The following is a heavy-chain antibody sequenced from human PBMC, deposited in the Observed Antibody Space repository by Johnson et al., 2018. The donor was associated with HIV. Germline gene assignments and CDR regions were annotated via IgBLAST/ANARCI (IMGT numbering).Heavy chain of an antibody. Sequence: EKLVESGGGLVQPGGSLRLSCAASGFTFSSYAMHWVRQAPGKGLEYVSAVSSNGGSTYYANSVRGRFIISRDNSKNTLYLQMNSLRAEDTAVYYCARARTVVIARPDAFDIWGQGTMVTVSS. CDR2: VSSNGGST. D-gene: IGHD2-21*01. J-gene: IGHJ3*02. CDR1: GFTFSSYA. CDR3: ARARTVVIARPDAFDI. V-gene: IGHV3-64*01.